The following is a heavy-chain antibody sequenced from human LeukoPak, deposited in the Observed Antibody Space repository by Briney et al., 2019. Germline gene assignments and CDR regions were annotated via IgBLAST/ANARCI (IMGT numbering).Heavy chain of an antibody. CDR1: GGSISRGGYY. J-gene: IGHJ4*02. D-gene: IGHD1-14*01. CDR3: AGSAARSGTFDY. V-gene: IGHV4-31*03. CDR2: IYYSGST. Sequence: SETLSLTCTVSGGSISRGGYYWSWIRQHPGKGLEWIGYIYYSGSTYYNPSLKSRVTISVDTSKNQFSLKLSSVTAADTAVYYCAGSAARSGTFDYWGQGTLVTVSS.